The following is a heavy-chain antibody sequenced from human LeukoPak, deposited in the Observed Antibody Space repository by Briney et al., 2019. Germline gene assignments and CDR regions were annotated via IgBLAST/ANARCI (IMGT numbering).Heavy chain of an antibody. CDR3: ARAAGEGVKYFDG. CDR1: GFNLQNYA. CDR2: VSPSGRST. V-gene: IGHV3-23*01. Sequence: GGSLRLSCVASGFNLQNYAMSWVRQAPGKGLEWVSHVSPSGRSTYYADSVWGRFTISRDNSNNTLFLQMSSLRVEDTAVYYWARAAGEGVKYFDGWAKGVLVTVPS. J-gene: IGHJ4*02. D-gene: IGHD3-9*01.